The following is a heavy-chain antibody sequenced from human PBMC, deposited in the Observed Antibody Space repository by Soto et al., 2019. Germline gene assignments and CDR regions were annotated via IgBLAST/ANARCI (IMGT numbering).Heavy chain of an antibody. CDR3: AKDDISRWLVHSYFDY. V-gene: IGHV3-23*01. D-gene: IGHD6-19*01. Sequence: GGSLRLSCAASGFTFSSYAMSWVRQAPGKGLEWVSAISGSGGSTYYADSVKGRFTISRDNSKNTLYLQMNSLRAEDTAVYYCAKDDISRWLVHSYFDYWGQGTLVTVSS. J-gene: IGHJ4*02. CDR1: GFTFSSYA. CDR2: ISGSGGST.